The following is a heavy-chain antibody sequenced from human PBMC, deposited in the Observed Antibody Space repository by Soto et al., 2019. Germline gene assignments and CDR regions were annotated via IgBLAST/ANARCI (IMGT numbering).Heavy chain of an antibody. CDR1: GCTFSSYA. J-gene: IGHJ4*02. CDR2: IIPIFGTA. D-gene: IGHD6-13*01. V-gene: IGHV1-69*13. Sequence: ASVKVSCKASGCTFSSYAISWVRQAPGQGLEWMGGIIPIFGTANYAQKFQGRVTITADESTSTAYMELSSLRSEDTAVYYCASLAPIAAAGPYYFDYWGQGTLVTVS. CDR3: ASLAPIAAAGPYYFDY.